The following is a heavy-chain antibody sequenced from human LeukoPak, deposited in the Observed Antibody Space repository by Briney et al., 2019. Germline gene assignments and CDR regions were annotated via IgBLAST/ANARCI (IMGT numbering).Heavy chain of an antibody. CDR3: ARAMSIAARLQTILDY. D-gene: IGHD6-6*01. Sequence: SETLSLTCTVSGYSISTGYYWDWIRQPPGKGREWIGTFYHGGSTYYNPSLKSRVTISVDTSKNQFSLNLTSVTAADTAVYYCARAMSIAARLQTILDYWGQGTLVTVSS. CDR1: GYSISTGYY. J-gene: IGHJ4*02. CDR2: FYHGGST. V-gene: IGHV4-38-2*02.